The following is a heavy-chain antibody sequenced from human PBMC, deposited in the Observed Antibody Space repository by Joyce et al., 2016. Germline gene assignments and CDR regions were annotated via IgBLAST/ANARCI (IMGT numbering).Heavy chain of an antibody. Sequence: EVQLVQSGGGLVQPGGSLRLSCAASEFTFSDYWMTWIRQDPGKGLGWVATIKHDGSEEVYVESVKGRFTISRDNAKNSLYLQMNSLRAEDTAVYYCARDRLGSGGAFDIWGQGTMVTVSS. V-gene: IGHV3-7*01. CDR1: EFTFSDYW. CDR3: ARDRLGSGGAFDI. J-gene: IGHJ3*02. D-gene: IGHD2-15*01. CDR2: IKHDGSEE.